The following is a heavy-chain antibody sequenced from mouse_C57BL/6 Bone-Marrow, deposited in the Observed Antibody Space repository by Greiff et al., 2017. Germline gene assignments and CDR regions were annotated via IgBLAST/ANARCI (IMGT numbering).Heavy chain of an antibody. CDR3: AREGDYYGSTYYAMYY. D-gene: IGHD1-1*01. V-gene: IGHV1-55*01. J-gene: IGHJ4*01. CDR1: GYTFTSYW. Sequence: VQLQQPGAELVKPGASVKMSCKASGYTFTSYWITWVKQRPGQGLEWIGDIYPGSGSTNYNEKFKSKATLTVDTSSSTAYMQLSSLTSEDSAVYYCAREGDYYGSTYYAMYYWGQGTSVTVSS. CDR2: IYPGSGST.